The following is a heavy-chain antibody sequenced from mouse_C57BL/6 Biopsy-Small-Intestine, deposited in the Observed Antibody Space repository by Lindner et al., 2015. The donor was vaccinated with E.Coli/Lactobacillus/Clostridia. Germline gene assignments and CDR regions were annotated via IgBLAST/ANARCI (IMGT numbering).Heavy chain of an antibody. CDR3: ANYDYDEGFAY. Sequence: VQLQESGAELVKPGASVKMSCKASGYTFTNYWITWVKQRPGQGLEWIGDIYPGSGSTNYNEKFRNKATLTVDTSSNTAYMQFSSLTSEESAVYYCANYDYDEGFAYWGQGTLVTVSA. CDR1: GYTFTNYW. V-gene: IGHV1-55*01. J-gene: IGHJ3*01. D-gene: IGHD2-4*01. CDR2: IYPGSGST.